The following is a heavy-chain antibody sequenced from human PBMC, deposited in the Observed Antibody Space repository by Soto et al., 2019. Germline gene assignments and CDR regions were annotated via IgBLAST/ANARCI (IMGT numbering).Heavy chain of an antibody. CDR2: TYYRSNWRH. CDR1: GASVSSNTAA. V-gene: IGHV6-1*01. D-gene: IGHD6-19*01. Sequence: SQTLSLTCAISGASVSSNTAAWNWIRSSPSRGLEWLGRTYYRSNWRHDYAVSVKSRITVNPDTSKNHFSLQLNSVTPDDTAVYYCARGVAGRGFHLWGQGTLVTVSP. CDR3: ARGVAGRGFHL. J-gene: IGHJ5*02.